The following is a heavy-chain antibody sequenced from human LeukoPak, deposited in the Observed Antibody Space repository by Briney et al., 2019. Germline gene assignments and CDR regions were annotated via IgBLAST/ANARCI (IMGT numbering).Heavy chain of an antibody. CDR3: ARGYYYGSGSYGDGAFDI. CDR2: IYYSGST. CDR1: GGSMSSYY. D-gene: IGHD3-10*01. V-gene: IGHV4-59*08. Sequence: PSETLSLTCTVSGGSMSSYYWSWIRQPPGKGLEWIGYIYYSGSTKYNPSLKSRVTISVDTSKNQFSLKLSSVTAADTAVYHCARGYYYGSGSYGDGAFDIWGQGTMVSVST. J-gene: IGHJ3*02.